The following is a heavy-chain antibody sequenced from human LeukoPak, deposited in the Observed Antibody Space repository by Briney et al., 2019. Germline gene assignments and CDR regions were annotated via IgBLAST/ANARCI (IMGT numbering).Heavy chain of an antibody. CDR2: IIPMFGTP. Sequence: GASVKVSCKTSGDTFTTYAIIWVRQAPGQGLEWMGGIIPMFGTPNYAQRLQGRVTITADKSTKTAYMELSSLRSEDTAVYYCARAGIPGYCTNVTCSNWLDPWGQGTLATVSS. D-gene: IGHD2-8*01. J-gene: IGHJ5*02. V-gene: IGHV1-69*06. CDR3: ARAGIPGYCTNVTCSNWLDP. CDR1: GDTFTTYA.